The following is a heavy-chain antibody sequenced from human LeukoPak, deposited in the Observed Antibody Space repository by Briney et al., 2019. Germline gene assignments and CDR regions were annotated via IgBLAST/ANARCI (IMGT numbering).Heavy chain of an antibody. Sequence: GGPLRLSCAASGFTLSGSTMHWVRQASGKGLEWVGRIRSKANNYATAYATSVKGRFTLSRDDSKNTAYLQMNSLKTEDTAVYYCIRGAASGSYYGFDVWGQGATVTVSS. V-gene: IGHV3-73*01. CDR2: IRSKANNYAT. D-gene: IGHD1-26*01. CDR3: IRGAASGSYYGFDV. CDR1: GFTLSGST. J-gene: IGHJ6*02.